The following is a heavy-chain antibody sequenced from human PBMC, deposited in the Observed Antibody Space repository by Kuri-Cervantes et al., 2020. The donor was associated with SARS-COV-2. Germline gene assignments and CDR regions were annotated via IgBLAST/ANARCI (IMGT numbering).Heavy chain of an antibody. Sequence: GSLRLSCAVYGGSFSGYYWSWIRQPPGKGLEWIGEINHSGSTNYNPSLKSRVTISVDTSKNQFSLKLSSVTAADTAVYYCARRGPTTVTTFTSLAEVGFQHWGQGTLVTVSA. CDR2: INHSGST. CDR3: ARRGPTTVTTFTSLAEVGFQH. D-gene: IGHD4-17*01. V-gene: IGHV4-34*01. J-gene: IGHJ1*01. CDR1: GGSFSGYY.